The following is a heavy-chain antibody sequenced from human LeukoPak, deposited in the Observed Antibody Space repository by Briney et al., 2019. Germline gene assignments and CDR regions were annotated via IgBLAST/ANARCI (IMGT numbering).Heavy chain of an antibody. CDR3: ARESMGYYDSSASPYYFDY. CDR2: INPSGGST. Sequence: ASVKVSCKASGYTFTSHYMHWVRQAPGQGLEWMGIINPSGGSTSYAQKFQGRVTMTRDTSTSTVYMELSSLRSEDTAVYYCARESMGYYDSSASPYYFDYWGQGTLVTVSS. CDR1: GYTFTSHY. D-gene: IGHD3-22*01. V-gene: IGHV1-46*01. J-gene: IGHJ4*02.